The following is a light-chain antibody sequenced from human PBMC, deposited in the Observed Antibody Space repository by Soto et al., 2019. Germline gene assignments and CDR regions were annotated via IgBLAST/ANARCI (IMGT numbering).Light chain of an antibody. J-gene: IGKJ2*01. CDR1: QSVSSY. CDR2: GAS. V-gene: IGKV3-20*01. Sequence: ELVLTQSPATLSLSPGERATLSCRASQSVSSYLAWYQQKPGQAPRLLIYGASSRAAGIPDRFGGSGSGTDFTLTISRLEHEDFAVYFCQHYGYSPYTFAQGTKV. CDR3: QHYGYSPYT.